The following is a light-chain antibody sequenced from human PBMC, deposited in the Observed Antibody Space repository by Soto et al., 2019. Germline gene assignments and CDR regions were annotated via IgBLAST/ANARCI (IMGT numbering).Light chain of an antibody. V-gene: IGLV2-11*01. CDR1: SCDDGGYNY. J-gene: IGLJ1*01. Sequence: QSAPTQPRSVSGSPGQSGAISCTGTSCDDGGYNYVSWYQQHPGRAPRLMLYDVTKRPSGVPDRFSGSKSGNTASLTISGLQAEDEAEYYCCSYARNLDVFGGGNKVTVL. CDR2: DVT. CDR3: CSYARNLDV.